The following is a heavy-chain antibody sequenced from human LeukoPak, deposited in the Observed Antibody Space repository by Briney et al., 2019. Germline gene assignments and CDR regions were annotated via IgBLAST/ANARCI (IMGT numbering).Heavy chain of an antibody. J-gene: IGHJ4*02. CDR3: AKDQSDYGRGYFDY. CDR1: GYTFTDYY. CDR2: IYPNNGAT. D-gene: IGHD4-17*01. V-gene: IGHV1-2*02. Sequence: ASVKVSCKASGYTFTDYYIHWLRQAPGHGPEWMGWIYPNNGATFYAQKFQGRVMMTTDASIHTTYMELTSLRAEDTAVYYCAKDQSDYGRGYFDYWGQGTLVTVSS.